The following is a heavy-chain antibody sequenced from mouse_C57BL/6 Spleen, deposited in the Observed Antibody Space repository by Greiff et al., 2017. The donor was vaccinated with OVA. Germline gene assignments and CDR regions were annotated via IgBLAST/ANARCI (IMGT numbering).Heavy chain of an antibody. CDR3: ARGSEAAMDY. V-gene: IGHV1-42*01. Sequence: VQLKQSGPELVKPGASVKISCKASGYSFTGYYMNWVKQSPEKSLEWIGEINPSTGGTTYNQKFKAKATLTVDKSSSTAYMQLKSLTSEDSAVYYCARGSEAAMDYWGQGTSVTVSS. CDR1: GYSFTGYY. J-gene: IGHJ4*01. CDR2: INPSTGGT.